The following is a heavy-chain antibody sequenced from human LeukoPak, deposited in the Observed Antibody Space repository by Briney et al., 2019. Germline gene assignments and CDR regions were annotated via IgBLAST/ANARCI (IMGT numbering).Heavy chain of an antibody. J-gene: IGHJ3*02. CDR1: GFTVSSNY. CDR2: IYSGGST. D-gene: IGHD3-10*01. CDR3: ARVARWFGELINAFDI. V-gene: IGHV3-66*01. Sequence: GGSLRLSCAASGFTVSSNYMSWVRQAPGKGLEWVSVIYSGGSTYYADSVKGRFTISRDNSKNTLYLQMNSLRAEDTAVYYCARVARWFGELINAFDIWGQGTMVTVSS.